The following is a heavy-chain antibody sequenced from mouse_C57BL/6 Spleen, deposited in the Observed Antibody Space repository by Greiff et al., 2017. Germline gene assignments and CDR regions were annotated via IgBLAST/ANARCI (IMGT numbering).Heavy chain of an antibody. Sequence: VQLQQSGAELARPGASVKMSCKASGYTFTSYAMHWVKQRPGQGLEWIGYINPSSGYTKYNQKFKDKATLTADKSSSTAYMQLSSLTSEDSAVYYCAITVVARAMDYWGQGTSVTVSS. CDR3: AITVVARAMDY. CDR1: GYTFTSYA. V-gene: IGHV1-4*01. D-gene: IGHD1-1*01. J-gene: IGHJ4*01. CDR2: INPSSGYT.